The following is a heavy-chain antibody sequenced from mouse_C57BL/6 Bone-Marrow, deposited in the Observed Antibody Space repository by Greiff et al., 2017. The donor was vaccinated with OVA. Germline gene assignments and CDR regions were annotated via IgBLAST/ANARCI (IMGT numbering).Heavy chain of an antibody. CDR2: INPSNGGT. D-gene: IGHD1-1*01. V-gene: IGHV1-53*01. CDR3: ARSAYYYGSSPWFAY. J-gene: IGHJ3*01. CDR1: GYTFTSYW. Sequence: QVQLQQPGTELVKPGASVKLSCKASGYTFTSYWMHWVKQRPGQGLEWIGNINPSNGGTNYNEKFKSKATLTVDKSSSTAYRQLSSLTSEDSAVYYCARSAYYYGSSPWFAYWGQGTLVTVSA.